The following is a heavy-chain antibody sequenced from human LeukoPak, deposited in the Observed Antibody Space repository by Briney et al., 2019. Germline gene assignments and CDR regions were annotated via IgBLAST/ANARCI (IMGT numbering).Heavy chain of an antibody. D-gene: IGHD2-2*01. J-gene: IGHJ4*02. Sequence: GGSLRLSCAASGFTFSNYAMSWVRQAPGKGLAWVSSFSGSGGSTYYADSVKGRFTISRDNAKNSLYLQMNSLRAEDTAVYYCARLKLLWSNYFDYWGQGTLVTVSS. V-gene: IGHV3-23*01. CDR1: GFTFSNYA. CDR2: FSGSGGST. CDR3: ARLKLLWSNYFDY.